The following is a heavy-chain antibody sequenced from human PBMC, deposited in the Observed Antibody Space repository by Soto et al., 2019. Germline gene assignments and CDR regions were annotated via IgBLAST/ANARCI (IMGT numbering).Heavy chain of an antibody. CDR3: TSNHYSSSWYSDDYYFDY. CDR2: IRSKAYGGTT. V-gene: IGHV3-49*03. J-gene: IGHJ4*02. CDR1: GFTFGDYA. Sequence: GGSLRFSCTASGFTFGDYAMSWFRQAPGKGLEWVGFIRSKAYGGTTEYAASVKGRFTISRDDSKSIAYLQMNSLKTEDTAVYYCTSNHYSSSWYSDDYYFDYWGQGTLVTVSS. D-gene: IGHD6-13*01.